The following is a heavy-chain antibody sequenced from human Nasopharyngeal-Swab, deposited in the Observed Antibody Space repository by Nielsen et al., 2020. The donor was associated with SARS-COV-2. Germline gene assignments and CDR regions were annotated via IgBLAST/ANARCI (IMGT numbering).Heavy chain of an antibody. D-gene: IGHD2-21*02. CDR2: ISSRWDRA. J-gene: IGHJ4*02. CDR1: GFTFSNYA. CDR3: AKVHCSDCYTGDY. Sequence: GESLKISCAASGFTFSNYAMTWVRQAPGKGLEWVFGISSRWDRADYADSVKGRFTIARDNSKNTLYLEMSSLTAEDTALYYCAKVHCSDCYTGDYWGQGTLVTVSS. V-gene: IGHV3-23*01.